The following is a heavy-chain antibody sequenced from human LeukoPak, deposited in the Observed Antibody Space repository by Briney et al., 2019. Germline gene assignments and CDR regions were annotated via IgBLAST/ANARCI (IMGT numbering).Heavy chain of an antibody. CDR2: IIPILGIA. Sequence: ASVKVSCKASGGTFISYAISWVRQAPGQGLEWMGRIIPILGIANYAQKFQGRVTITADKSTSTAYMELSSLRSEDTAVYYCATSLTLDAFDIWGQGTMVTVSS. J-gene: IGHJ3*02. CDR3: ATSLTLDAFDI. CDR1: GGTFISYA. V-gene: IGHV1-69*04.